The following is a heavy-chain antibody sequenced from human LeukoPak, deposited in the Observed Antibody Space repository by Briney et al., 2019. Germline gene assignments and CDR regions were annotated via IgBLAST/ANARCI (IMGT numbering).Heavy chain of an antibody. CDR2: INHSGST. Sequence: PSETLSLTCAVYGGSFSGYYWSWIRQPPGKGLEWIGEINHSGSTNYNPSLKSRVTISVDTSKNQFSLKLGSVTAADTAVYYCARERRFGELLTYYYYYYMDVWGKGTTVTVSS. J-gene: IGHJ6*03. CDR3: ARERRFGELLTYYYYYYMDV. V-gene: IGHV4-34*01. CDR1: GGSFSGYY. D-gene: IGHD3-10*01.